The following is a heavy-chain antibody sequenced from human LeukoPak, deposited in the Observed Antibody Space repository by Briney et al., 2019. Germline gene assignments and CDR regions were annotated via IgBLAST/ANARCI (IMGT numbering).Heavy chain of an antibody. J-gene: IGHJ3*02. CDR1: GFTFTSSV. V-gene: IGHV3-23*01. Sequence: GGSLRLSCAASGFTFTSSVMSWVRQAPGKGLEWVSAISGSGDRTYYADSVKGRFTISRDNSKSTLYLQMNTLRADDTAVYHCAKGPSSGWGAFDIWGQGTMVTVSS. D-gene: IGHD3-22*01. CDR2: ISGSGDRT. CDR3: AKGPSSGWGAFDI.